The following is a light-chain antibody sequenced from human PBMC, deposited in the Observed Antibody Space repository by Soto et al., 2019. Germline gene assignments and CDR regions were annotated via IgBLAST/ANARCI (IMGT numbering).Light chain of an antibody. J-gene: IGKJ5*01. CDR3: QQSYSTPIT. CDR2: AAS. CDR1: QSISTY. V-gene: IGKV1-39*01. Sequence: IEVTQSPSPLSPSVGDRVSITCRTSQSISTYLNWYVQKPGEAPKLLISAASNLQRGVPSRFSGSGSGTDFTLTISSLQPEDFATYYCQQSYSTPITFGQGTRLEIK.